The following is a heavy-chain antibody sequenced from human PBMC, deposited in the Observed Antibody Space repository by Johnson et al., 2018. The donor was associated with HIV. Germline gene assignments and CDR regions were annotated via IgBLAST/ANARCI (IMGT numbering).Heavy chain of an antibody. CDR2: ISYDGGNR. Sequence: QVQLVESGGGVVQPGRSLRLFCAVSGFNFNTYTMHWVRQAPGRGLEWVAVISYDGGNRYYADSVKGRFTISRDSSKNTLYLQMNSLRPDDTAVYYCARGRKDIAVVDGLDTDAFDTWGKGTVVTVSS. J-gene: IGHJ3*02. CDR1: GFNFNTYT. CDR3: ARGRKDIAVVDGLDTDAFDT. V-gene: IGHV3-30*01. D-gene: IGHD2-2*01.